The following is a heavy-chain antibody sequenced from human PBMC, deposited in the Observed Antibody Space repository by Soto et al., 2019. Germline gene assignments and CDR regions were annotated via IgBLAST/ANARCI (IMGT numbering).Heavy chain of an antibody. Sequence: SETLSLTCTVSGGSISSSSYYWXWIRQPPGKGLEWIGSIYYSGSTYYNPSLKSRVTISVNTSKNQFSLKLSSVTAADTAVYYCARRGRQWLPKVDYYYGMDVWGQGTTVTVSS. J-gene: IGHJ6*02. D-gene: IGHD6-19*01. CDR3: ARRGRQWLPKVDYYYGMDV. CDR2: IYYSGST. V-gene: IGHV4-39*01. CDR1: GGSISSSSYY.